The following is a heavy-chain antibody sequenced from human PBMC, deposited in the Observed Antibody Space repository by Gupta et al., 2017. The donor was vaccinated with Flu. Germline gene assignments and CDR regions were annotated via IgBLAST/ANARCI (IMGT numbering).Heavy chain of an antibody. CDR1: GFTFSSYG. J-gene: IGHJ3*02. V-gene: IGHV3-33*01. D-gene: IGHD6-19*01. Sequence: QVQLVESGGGVVQPGRSLRLSCAASGFTFSSYGMHWVRQAPGKGLEWVAVIWYDGSNKYYADSVKGRFTISRDNSKNTLYLQMNSLRAEDTAVYYCAREISSGWPFDAFDIWGQGTMVTVSS. CDR3: AREISSGWPFDAFDI. CDR2: IWYDGSNK.